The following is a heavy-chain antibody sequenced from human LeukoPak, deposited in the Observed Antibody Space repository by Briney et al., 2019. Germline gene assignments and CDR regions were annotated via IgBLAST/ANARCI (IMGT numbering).Heavy chain of an antibody. CDR1: GYMFTGYY. CDR3: ARGYCSGDCFTLFDY. V-gene: IGHV1-2*02. CDR2: INPNSGGT. J-gene: IGHJ4*02. D-gene: IGHD2-21*02. Sequence: ASVKVSCKASGYMFTGYYMHWVRQAPGQGLEWMGWINPNSGGTNYAQKFQGRVTMTRDTSISTAYMELSSLKSDDTAVYYCARGYCSGDCFTLFDYWGQGTLVTVSS.